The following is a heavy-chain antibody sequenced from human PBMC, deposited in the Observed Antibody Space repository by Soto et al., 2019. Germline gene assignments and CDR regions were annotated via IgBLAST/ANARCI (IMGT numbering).Heavy chain of an antibody. V-gene: IGHV1-18*01. CDR2: ISAYNGNT. D-gene: IGHD4-17*01. Sequence: QVQLVQSGAEVKKPGASVKVSCKASGYTFTSYGISWVRQAPGQGREWMGWISAYNGNTNYAQKLQGRVTMTPDTSTNRGYSELRSLRSDDTAAYYCTRGTTVETGSYWGQGTQVTVAS. CDR1: GYTFTSYG. J-gene: IGHJ4*02. CDR3: TRGTTVETGSY.